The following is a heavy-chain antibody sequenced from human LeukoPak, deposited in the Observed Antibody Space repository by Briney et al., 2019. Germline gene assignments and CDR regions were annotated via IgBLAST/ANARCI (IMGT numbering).Heavy chain of an antibody. D-gene: IGHD4-23*01. Sequence: SSETLSLTCTVSGGSISSSSYYWGWIRQPPGKGLEWIGSIYHSGSTYYNPSLKSRVTISVDTSKNQFSLKLSSVTAADTAVYYCARAVDNYGGNPGYWGQGTLVTVSS. V-gene: IGHV4-39*07. CDR2: IYHSGST. CDR1: GGSISSSSYY. CDR3: ARAVDNYGGNPGY. J-gene: IGHJ4*02.